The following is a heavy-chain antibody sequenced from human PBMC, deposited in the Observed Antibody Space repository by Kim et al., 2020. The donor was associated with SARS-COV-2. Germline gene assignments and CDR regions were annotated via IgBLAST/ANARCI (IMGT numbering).Heavy chain of an antibody. V-gene: IGHV5-51*01. CDR3: ARLFARRGEEYIVATIPNFDY. CDR1: GYSFTSYW. Sequence: GESLKISCKGSGYSFTSYWIGWVRQMPGKGLEWMGIIYPGDSDTRYSPSFQGQVTISADKSISTAYLQWSSLKASDTAMYYCARLFARRGEEYIVATIPNFDYWGQGTLVTVSS. D-gene: IGHD5-12*01. CDR2: IYPGDSDT. J-gene: IGHJ4*02.